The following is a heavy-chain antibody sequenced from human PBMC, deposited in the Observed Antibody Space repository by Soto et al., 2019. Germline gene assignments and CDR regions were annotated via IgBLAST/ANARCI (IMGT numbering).Heavy chain of an antibody. Sequence: SETLSLTCSVSAGSVSGSSHYWNWIRQTPGKGLEWIGYIDYSGSTNYNPSLKRRVTISVDTSKTQFSLKLSSVTAADTAVYYCARGGTSSRRAVAGYFHYWGQGNQVT. J-gene: IGHJ1*01. CDR3: ARGGTSSRRAVAGYFHY. CDR1: AGSVSGSSHY. CDR2: IDYSGST. V-gene: IGHV4-61*01. D-gene: IGHD1-7*01.